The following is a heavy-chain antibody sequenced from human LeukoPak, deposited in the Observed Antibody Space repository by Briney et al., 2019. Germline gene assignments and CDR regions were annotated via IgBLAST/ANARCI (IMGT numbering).Heavy chain of an antibody. D-gene: IGHD2-2*01. CDR3: ARDQAIVVVPAAIHERKQSDYYYYGMDV. CDR1: GFTFSSYA. J-gene: IGHJ6*02. Sequence: GGSLRLSCAASGFTFSSYAMHWVRQAPGKGLEWVAVISYDGSNKYYADSVKGRFTISRDNSKNTLYLQMNSLRAEDTAVYYRARDQAIVVVPAAIHERKQSDYYYYGMDVWGQGTTVTVSS. CDR2: ISYDGSNK. V-gene: IGHV3-30-3*01.